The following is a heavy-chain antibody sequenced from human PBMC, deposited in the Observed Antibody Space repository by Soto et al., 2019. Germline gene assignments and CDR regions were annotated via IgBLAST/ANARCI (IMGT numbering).Heavy chain of an antibody. CDR3: AKDHPVIEVVKVFEN. CDR1: GFSFSSYA. Sequence: LRLSCAASGFSFSSYAMSWVRQAPGKGLDWVSAISGSGTKTHYADSVKGRFTISRDNSKNTLYLQMNSLRAEDTAVYYCAKDHPVIEVVKVFENWGRGALVTVSS. V-gene: IGHV3-23*01. D-gene: IGHD3-22*01. CDR2: ISGSGTKT. J-gene: IGHJ4*02.